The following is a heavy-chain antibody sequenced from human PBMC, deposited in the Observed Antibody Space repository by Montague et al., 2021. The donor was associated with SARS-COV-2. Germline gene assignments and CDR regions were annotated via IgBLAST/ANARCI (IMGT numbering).Heavy chain of an antibody. V-gene: IGHV3-48*03. J-gene: IGHJ6*02. CDR2: ISSSGGGSTK. D-gene: IGHD2-21*01. CDR3: ARDRDWDDWCGMDV. CDR1: GFIFSSYE. Sequence: SRSLSFSASGFIFSSYEMNWVRQAPGKGLEWISYISSSGGGSTKHYTDSGRGRFTISRDNAKNSLYLQMNSLRVEDTAIYYCARDRDWDDWCGMDVWGQGTPVTVSS.